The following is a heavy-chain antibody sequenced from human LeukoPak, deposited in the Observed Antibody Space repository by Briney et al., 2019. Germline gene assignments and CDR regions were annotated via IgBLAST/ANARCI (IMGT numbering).Heavy chain of an antibody. Sequence: ASVKVSCKASGYTFTSYGISWVRQAPGQGLEWMGWISAYNGNTNYAQKLQGRVTMTTDTSTSTAYMELRSLRSDDTAVYYCARGPSTGYELLWFGELHFDYWGQGTLVTVS. J-gene: IGHJ4*02. CDR3: ARGPSTGYELLWFGELHFDY. CDR2: ISAYNGNT. CDR1: GYTFTSYG. V-gene: IGHV1-18*01. D-gene: IGHD3-10*01.